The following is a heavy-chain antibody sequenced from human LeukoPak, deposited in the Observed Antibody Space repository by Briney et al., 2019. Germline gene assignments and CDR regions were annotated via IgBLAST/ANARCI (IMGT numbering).Heavy chain of an antibody. CDR1: GFTFSSYA. D-gene: IGHD1-26*01. CDR3: ARDAYSGSYYGDGAFDI. Sequence: GGSLRLSCAASGFTFSSYAMSWVRQAPGKGLEWVSSISSSSSYIYYADSVKGRFTISRDNAKNSLYLQMNSLRAEDTAVYYCARDAYSGSYYGDGAFDIWGQGTTVTVSS. V-gene: IGHV3-21*01. J-gene: IGHJ3*02. CDR2: ISSSSSYI.